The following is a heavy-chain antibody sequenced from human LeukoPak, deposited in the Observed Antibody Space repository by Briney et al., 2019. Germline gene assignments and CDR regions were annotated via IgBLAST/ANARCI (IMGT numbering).Heavy chain of an antibody. CDR1: GFTFSSYG. CDR3: ARDQSGSYPLDY. V-gene: IGHV3-33*01. Sequence: GRSLRLSCAASGFTFSSYGMHWVRQAPGKGLEWVAVIWYDGSNKYYADSAKGRFTISRDNSKNTLYLQMNSLRAEDTAVYYCARDQSGSYPLDYWGQGTLVTVSS. J-gene: IGHJ4*02. CDR2: IWYDGSNK. D-gene: IGHD1-26*01.